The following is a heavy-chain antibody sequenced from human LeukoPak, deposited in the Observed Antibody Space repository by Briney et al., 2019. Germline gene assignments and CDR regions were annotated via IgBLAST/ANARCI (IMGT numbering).Heavy chain of an antibody. J-gene: IGHJ5*02. V-gene: IGHV3-23*01. D-gene: IGHD3-10*01. CDR2: ISGSGGST. CDR3: AKDGYYGSGSSFNWFDP. Sequence: GGSLRLSCVASGFTFSSYAMSWVRQAPGKGLEWVSAISGSGGSTYYADSVKGRFTISRDNSKNTLYLQMNSLRAEDTAVYYCAKDGYYGSGSSFNWFDPWGQGTLVTVSS. CDR1: GFTFSSYA.